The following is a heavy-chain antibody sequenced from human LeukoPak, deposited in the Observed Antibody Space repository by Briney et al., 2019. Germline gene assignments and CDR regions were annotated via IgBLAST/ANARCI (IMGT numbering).Heavy chain of an antibody. CDR3: ARAPPLLWFGELLYGWFDP. Sequence: ASVKVSCKASGYTFTSYGISWVRQAPGQGLEWMGWISAYNGNTNYAQKLQGRVTMTTDTSTSTACMELRSLRSDDTAVYYCARAPPLLWFGELLYGWFDPWGQGTLVTVSS. D-gene: IGHD3-10*01. CDR1: GYTFTSYG. V-gene: IGHV1-18*01. CDR2: ISAYNGNT. J-gene: IGHJ5*02.